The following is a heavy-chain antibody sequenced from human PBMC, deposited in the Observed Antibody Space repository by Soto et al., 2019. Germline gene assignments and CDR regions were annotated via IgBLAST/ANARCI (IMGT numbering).Heavy chain of an antibody. Sequence: QVQLQESGPGLVKPSQTLSLTCTVSGGSISSSGYHWSWIRQHPGKGLEWIGYIYYSGSTYYNPSLKSRVTISVDTSKNQFSLKLSSVTAADTAVYYCARSGSTDTAIIEEYYFDYWGQGTLVTVSS. CDR1: GGSISSSGYH. V-gene: IGHV4-31*03. J-gene: IGHJ4*02. D-gene: IGHD5-18*01. CDR3: ARSGSTDTAIIEEYYFDY. CDR2: IYYSGST.